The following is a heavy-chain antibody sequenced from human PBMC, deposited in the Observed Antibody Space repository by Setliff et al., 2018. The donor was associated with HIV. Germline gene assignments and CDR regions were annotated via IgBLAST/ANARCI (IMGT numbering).Heavy chain of an antibody. CDR3: AKGDDGSASNYFDY. V-gene: IGHV3-13*01. CDR1: GFIFSNHD. Sequence: SLRLSCEASGFIFSNHDFHWVRQAAAKGLEWVAAIGTGGDTYYVDSVKGRFTISRDNSKNTLYLQMYSLRAEDTALYYCAKGDDGSASNYFDYWGQGTLVTVSS. J-gene: IGHJ4*02. CDR2: IGTGGDT. D-gene: IGHD2-15*01.